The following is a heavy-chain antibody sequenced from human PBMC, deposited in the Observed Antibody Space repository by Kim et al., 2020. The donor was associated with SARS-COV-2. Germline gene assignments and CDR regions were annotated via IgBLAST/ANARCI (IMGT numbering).Heavy chain of an antibody. V-gene: IGHV1-69*13. CDR1: GGTFSSYA. J-gene: IGHJ4*02. CDR2: IIPIFGTA. Sequence: SVKVSCKASGGTFSSYAISWVRQAPGQGLEWMGGIIPIFGTANYAQKFQGRVTITADESTSTAYMELSSLRSEDTAVYYCARRSRQNVYSSSWYQGFDYWGQGTLVTVSS. D-gene: IGHD6-13*01. CDR3: ARRSRQNVYSSSWYQGFDY.